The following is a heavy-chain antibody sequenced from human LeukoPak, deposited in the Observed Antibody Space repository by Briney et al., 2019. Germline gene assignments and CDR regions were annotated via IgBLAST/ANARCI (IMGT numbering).Heavy chain of an antibody. Sequence: PSETLSLTCAVYGGSFSGYYWSWIRQPPGKGLEWIGEINHSGSTNYNPSLKSRVTISVDTSKNQFSLKLSSVTAADTAVYYCARLRGYCSSTSCWGLRLRWSFFDYWGQGTLVTVSS. CDR1: GGSFSGYY. V-gene: IGHV4-34*01. CDR3: ARLRGYCSSTSCWGLRLRWSFFDY. CDR2: INHSGST. J-gene: IGHJ4*02. D-gene: IGHD2-2*01.